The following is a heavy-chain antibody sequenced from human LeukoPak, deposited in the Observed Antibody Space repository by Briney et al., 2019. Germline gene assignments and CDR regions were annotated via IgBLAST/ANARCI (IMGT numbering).Heavy chain of an antibody. J-gene: IGHJ4*02. CDR2: IYYTGGT. CDR3: ARYGNSGWVIDN. D-gene: IGHD6-19*01. V-gene: IGHV4-59*08. CDR1: GGSIGSDY. Sequence: SETLSLTCTVSGGSIGSDYWTWIRQPPGKGLEYIGYIYYTGGTNYNPSLKSRVTISVDTSKNQFSLKLSSVTAADTAVYFCARYGNSGWVIDNWGQGTLVTVSS.